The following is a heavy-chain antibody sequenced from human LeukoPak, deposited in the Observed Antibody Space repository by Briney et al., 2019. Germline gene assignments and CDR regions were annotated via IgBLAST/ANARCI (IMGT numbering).Heavy chain of an antibody. J-gene: IGHJ4*02. CDR2: IKQDGSEK. CDR1: GFTLSRYW. V-gene: IGHV3-7*04. CDR3: ARRGTSRSSYYFDY. Sequence: GGSLRLSCTSSGFTLSRYWMSWVRQAPGKGLEWVANIKQDGSEKHYVDSVKGRFTSSRDNAKNSLYLQMNSLRAEDTAVYYCARRGTSRSSYYFDYWGQGTLVTVSS.